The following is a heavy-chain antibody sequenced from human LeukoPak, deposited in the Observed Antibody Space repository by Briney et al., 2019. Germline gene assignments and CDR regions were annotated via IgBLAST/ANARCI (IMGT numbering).Heavy chain of an antibody. D-gene: IGHD2-8*01. Sequence: GGSLRLSCAASGFTFSSYSMNWVRQAPGKGLEWVSYISSSSSTIYYADSVKGRFTISRDNAKNSLYLQMNSLRAEDTAVYYCARVLLMGDAFNIWGQGTMVTVSS. CDR3: ARVLLMGDAFNI. CDR1: GFTFSSYS. CDR2: ISSSSSTI. J-gene: IGHJ3*02. V-gene: IGHV3-48*01.